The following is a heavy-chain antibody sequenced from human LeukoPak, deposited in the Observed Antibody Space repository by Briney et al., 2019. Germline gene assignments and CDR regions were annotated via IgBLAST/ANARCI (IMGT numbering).Heavy chain of an antibody. D-gene: IGHD5-24*01. Sequence: SSETLSLTCTVSGGSISSYYWSWIRQPPGKGLEWIGYIYYSGSTNYNPSLKSRVTISVDTSKNQFSLKLSSVTAADTAVYYCARDLGERWLQAGIGTFDLWGRGTLVTVSS. CDR1: GGSISSYY. J-gene: IGHJ2*01. CDR2: IYYSGST. V-gene: IGHV4-59*01. CDR3: ARDLGERWLQAGIGTFDL.